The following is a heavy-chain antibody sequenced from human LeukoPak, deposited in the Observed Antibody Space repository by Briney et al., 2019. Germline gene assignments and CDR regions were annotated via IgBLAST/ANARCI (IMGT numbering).Heavy chain of an antibody. Sequence: AASVKVSCKASGGTFSSYAISWVRQAPGQGLEWMGRIIPILGIANSAQKFQGRVTITADKSTSTAYMELSSLRSEDTAVYYCAREGGARGSLHHLSAFDIWGQGTMVTVSS. J-gene: IGHJ3*02. D-gene: IGHD3-22*01. V-gene: IGHV1-69*04. CDR3: AREGGARGSLHHLSAFDI. CDR2: IIPILGIA. CDR1: GGTFSSYA.